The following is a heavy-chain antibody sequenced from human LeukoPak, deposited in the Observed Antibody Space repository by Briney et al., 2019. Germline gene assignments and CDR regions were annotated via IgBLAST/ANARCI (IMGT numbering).Heavy chain of an antibody. V-gene: IGHV4-38-2*02. CDR1: VYSISSGYY. CDR3: AREYCSGGSCYPTDY. J-gene: IGHJ4*02. CDR2: IYHSGST. D-gene: IGHD2-15*01. Sequence: SETLSLTCTVSVYSISSGYYWGWIRQPPGKGLEWIGSIYHSGSTYYNPSLKSRVTISVDTSKNQFSLKLSSVTAADTAVYYCAREYCSGGSCYPTDYWGQGTLVTVSS.